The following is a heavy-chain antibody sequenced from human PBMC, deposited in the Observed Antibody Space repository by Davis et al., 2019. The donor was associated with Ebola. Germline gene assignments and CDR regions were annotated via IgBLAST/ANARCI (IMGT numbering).Heavy chain of an antibody. J-gene: IGHJ4*02. CDR2: ISYDGSNK. V-gene: IGHV3-30-3*01. CDR1: GFTFSSYA. D-gene: IGHD6-19*01. Sequence: PGGSLRLSCAAYGFTFSSYAMHWVRQAPGKGLEWVAVISYDGSNKYYADSVKGRFTISRDNSKNTLYLQMNSLRAEDTAVYYCARGHSSGWYPDYWGQGTLVTVSS. CDR3: ARGHSSGWYPDY.